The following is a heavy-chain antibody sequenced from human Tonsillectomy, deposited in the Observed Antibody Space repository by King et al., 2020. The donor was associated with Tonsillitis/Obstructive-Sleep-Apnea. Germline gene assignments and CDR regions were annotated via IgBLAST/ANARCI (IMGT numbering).Heavy chain of an antibody. Sequence: VQLVESGGGVVQPGRSLRLSCEGSGFTFSSYTMHWVRQAPGKGLEWVAVISYDGSNKYYADSVKGRFTISGDNSKNTLYLQMNSLRVEDTAVNYCAREPSYGSGVDGMDVWGQGTTVTVSS. CDR1: GFTFSSYT. V-gene: IGHV3-30*04. CDR3: AREPSYGSGVDGMDV. D-gene: IGHD3-10*01. J-gene: IGHJ6*02. CDR2: ISYDGSNK.